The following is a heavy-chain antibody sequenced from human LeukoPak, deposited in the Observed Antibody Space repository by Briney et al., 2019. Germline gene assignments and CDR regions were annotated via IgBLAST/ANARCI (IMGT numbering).Heavy chain of an antibody. V-gene: IGHV4-34*01. J-gene: IGHJ4*02. CDR1: GGSFSGYY. Sequence: PSETLSLTCAVYGGSFSGYYWSWIRQPPGKGLEWIGEINHSGSTNYNPSLKSRVTISVDTSKNQFSLKLSSVTAADTAVYYCARAVAAYSSSSPYDYWGQGTLVTVSS. D-gene: IGHD6-6*01. CDR2: INHSGST. CDR3: ARAVAAYSSSSPYDY.